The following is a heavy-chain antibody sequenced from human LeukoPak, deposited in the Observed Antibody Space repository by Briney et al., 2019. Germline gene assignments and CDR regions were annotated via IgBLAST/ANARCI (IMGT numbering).Heavy chain of an antibody. V-gene: IGHV4-4*02. CDR1: GGSISSSIW. J-gene: IGHJ4*02. CDR3: ASRDLYSSKTSRGGYFDY. CDR2: IYHSGST. Sequence: SGTLSLTCAVSGGSISSSIWWSWVRQPPGKGLEWIGEIYHSGSTNYNPSLESRVTISVDKSKNQFSLKLRSVTAADTAVYYCASRDLYSSKTSRGGYFDYWGQGTLVTVSS. D-gene: IGHD6-13*01.